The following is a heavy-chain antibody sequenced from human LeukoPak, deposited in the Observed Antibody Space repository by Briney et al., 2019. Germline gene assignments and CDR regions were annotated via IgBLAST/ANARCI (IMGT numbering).Heavy chain of an antibody. CDR3: ARALARIPITIFGVGPGWMDV. V-gene: IGHV3-53*01. Sequence: PGGSLRLSCAASGFTFSSYAMSWVRQAPGKGLEWVSVIYSGGSTYYADSVKGRFTISRDNSKNTLYLQMNSLRAEDTAVYYCARALARIPITIFGVGPGWMDVWGKGTAVTVSS. J-gene: IGHJ6*04. D-gene: IGHD3-3*01. CDR1: GFTFSSYA. CDR2: IYSGGST.